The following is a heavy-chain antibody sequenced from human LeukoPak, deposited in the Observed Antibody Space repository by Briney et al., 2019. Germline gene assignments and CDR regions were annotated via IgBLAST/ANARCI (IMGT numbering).Heavy chain of an antibody. J-gene: IGHJ4*02. Sequence: GGSLRLSCAASGFTFSSYAMSWVRQAPGKGLEWVSAISGSGGSTYYADSVKGRFTISRDNSKNTLYLQMNSLRAEDTALYYCARDPNYGGNSGYFDYWGQGTLVTVSS. D-gene: IGHD4-23*01. V-gene: IGHV3-23*01. CDR2: ISGSGGST. CDR1: GFTFSSYA. CDR3: ARDPNYGGNSGYFDY.